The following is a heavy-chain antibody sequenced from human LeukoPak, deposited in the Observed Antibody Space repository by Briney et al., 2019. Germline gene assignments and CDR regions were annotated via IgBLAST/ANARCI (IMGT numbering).Heavy chain of an antibody. Sequence: TLSLTCAVSGGSISSGGYSWSWIRQPAGKGLQWILRIYPSGSTNYSPSLKSRLTTSVDTSNNQFSLRLSSVTAADTAVYYCARDRYGGIIDSWGQGTLVSVSS. J-gene: IGHJ4*02. CDR1: GGSISSGGYS. D-gene: IGHD1-1*01. CDR3: ARDRYGGIIDS. CDR2: IYPSGST. V-gene: IGHV4-61*02.